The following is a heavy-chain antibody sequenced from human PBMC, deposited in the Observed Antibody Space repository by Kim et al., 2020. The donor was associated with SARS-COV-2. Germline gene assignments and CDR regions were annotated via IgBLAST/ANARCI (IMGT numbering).Heavy chain of an antibody. CDR3: ARDLGAAFDI. D-gene: IGHD3-10*01. Sequence: ASVKVSCKAVTFTFTSYWLHWVRQAPGLGLEWMGKINPSPWTTTYAQQFEGRVTMTRDTSTSTVYMELSSLTSEDTAVYFCARDLGAAFDIWGQGTMVTVSS. CDR1: TFTFTSYW. V-gene: IGHV1-46*01. J-gene: IGHJ3*02. CDR2: INPSPWTT.